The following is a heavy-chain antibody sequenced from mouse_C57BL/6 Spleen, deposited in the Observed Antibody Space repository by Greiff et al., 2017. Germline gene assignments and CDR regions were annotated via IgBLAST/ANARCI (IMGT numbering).Heavy chain of an antibody. J-gene: IGHJ2*01. CDR3: ARPYYYGSSYDY. Sequence: LVESGAELVMPGASVKLSCKASGYTFTSYWMHWVKQRPGQGLEWIGEIDPSDSYTNYNQKFKGKSTLTVDKSSSTAYMQLSSLTSEDSAVYYCARPYYYGSSYDYWGQGTTLTVSS. V-gene: IGHV1-69*01. D-gene: IGHD1-1*01. CDR1: GYTFTSYW. CDR2: IDPSDSYT.